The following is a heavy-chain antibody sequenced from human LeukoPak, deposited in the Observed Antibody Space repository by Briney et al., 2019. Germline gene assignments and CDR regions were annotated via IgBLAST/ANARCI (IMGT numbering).Heavy chain of an antibody. CDR3: ARDYDSSGYYIGHAFDI. D-gene: IGHD3-22*01. V-gene: IGHV4-59*01. CDR2: IYYSGST. CDR1: GGSISSYY. Sequence: SETLSLTCTVSGGSISSYYWSWIRQPPGKGLEWIGYIYYSGSTDYNPSLKSRVTISVDTSKNQFSLKLSSVTAVDTAVYYCARDYDSSGYYIGHAFDIWGQGTMVTVSS. J-gene: IGHJ3*02.